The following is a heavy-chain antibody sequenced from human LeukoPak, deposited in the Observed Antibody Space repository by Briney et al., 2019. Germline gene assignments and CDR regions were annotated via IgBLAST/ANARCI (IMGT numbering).Heavy chain of an antibody. CDR3: ARASHYYDSSPSDY. CDR1: GFTFSSYD. V-gene: IGHV3-33*01. Sequence: GGSLRLSCAASGFTFSSYDIHWVRQAPGKGLEWVAVIWYDGSNKYYADSVKGRFTISRDNSKNTLYLQMSSLRVEDTAVYFCARASHYYDSSPSDYWGQGTLVTVSS. D-gene: IGHD3-22*01. CDR2: IWYDGSNK. J-gene: IGHJ4*02.